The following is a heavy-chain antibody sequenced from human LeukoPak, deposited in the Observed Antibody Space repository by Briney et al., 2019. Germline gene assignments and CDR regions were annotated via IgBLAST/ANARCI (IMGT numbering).Heavy chain of an antibody. V-gene: IGHV3-23*01. CDR2: ISGSGCST. Sequence: GGSLRLSCAASGLTFSSYAMSWVSQAPGKGREWVSAISGSGCSTFYADSVEGRFTISRDNSKNPLYLQMNSLRAEDTAVYYYALITMVRGVDYWGQGTLVTVSS. CDR1: GLTFSSYA. CDR3: ALITMVRGVDY. D-gene: IGHD3-10*01. J-gene: IGHJ4*02.